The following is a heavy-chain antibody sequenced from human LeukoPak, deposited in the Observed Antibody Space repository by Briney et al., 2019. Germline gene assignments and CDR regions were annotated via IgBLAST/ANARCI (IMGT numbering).Heavy chain of an antibody. J-gene: IGHJ4*02. CDR1: GGSISSYY. D-gene: IGHD3-22*01. Sequence: PSETLSLTCTVSGGSISSYYWSWIWQPPGKGLEWIGYIYYSGSTNYNPSLKSRVTISVDTSKNQFSLKLSSVTAADTTVYYCASHYYDSSGRDYWGQGTLVTVSS. V-gene: IGHV4-59*01. CDR2: IYYSGST. CDR3: ASHYYDSSGRDY.